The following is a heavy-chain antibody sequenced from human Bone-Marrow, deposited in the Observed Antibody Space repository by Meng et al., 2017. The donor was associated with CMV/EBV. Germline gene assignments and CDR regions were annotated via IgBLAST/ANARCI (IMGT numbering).Heavy chain of an antibody. J-gene: IGHJ4*02. CDR3: ARGREHIVVVTAIPQFDY. D-gene: IGHD2-21*02. V-gene: IGHV1-2*02. CDR1: GYTFTGYY. CDR2: INPNSGGT. Sequence: GQVGAEGKRPGASVKVSCKASGYTFTGYYMHWVRQAPGQGLEWMGWINPNSGGTNYAQKFQGRVTMSVDTSKNQFSLKLSSVTAADTAVYYCARGREHIVVVTAIPQFDYWGQGTLVTVSS.